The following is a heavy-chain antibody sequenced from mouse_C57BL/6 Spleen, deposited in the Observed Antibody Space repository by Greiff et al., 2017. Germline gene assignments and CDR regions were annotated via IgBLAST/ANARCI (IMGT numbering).Heavy chain of an antibody. V-gene: IGHV1-80*01. Sequence: QVQLQQSGAELVKPGASVKISCKASGYAFSSYWMNWVKQRPGKGLEWIGQIYPGDGDTNYNGKFKGKATLTADKSSSTAYMQLSSLTSEDSAVYFCARQVDYYGSSYDYWGQGTTLTVSS. J-gene: IGHJ2*01. CDR3: ARQVDYYGSSYDY. CDR2: IYPGDGDT. CDR1: GYAFSSYW. D-gene: IGHD1-1*01.